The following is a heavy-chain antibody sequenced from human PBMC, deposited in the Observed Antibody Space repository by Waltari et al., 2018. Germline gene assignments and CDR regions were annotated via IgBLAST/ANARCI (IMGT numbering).Heavy chain of an antibody. CDR3: ARRLAAMTTPIDY. D-gene: IGHD2-15*01. V-gene: IGHV4-39*07. Sequence: QLQLQESGPGLVKPSETLSLTCTVSGGSISSSSYYWGWIRQPPGKGLEWIGEINHGGSTNYSPSLKSRVIILVDMSKNQFSLKLSSVTAADTAVYYCARRLAAMTTPIDYWGQGTLVTVSS. J-gene: IGHJ4*02. CDR2: INHGGST. CDR1: GGSISSSSYY.